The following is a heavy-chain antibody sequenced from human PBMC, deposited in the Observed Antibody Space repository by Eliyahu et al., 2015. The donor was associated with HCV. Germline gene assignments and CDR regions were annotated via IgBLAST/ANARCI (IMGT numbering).Heavy chain of an antibody. D-gene: IGHD6-19*01. CDR1: GGSITTYY. Sequence: QVQLQESGPGLVKPTETLSLTXTVXGGSITTYYWSWIRQPPGKGLEWIGYIHYSGSTNYNPPLKSRVTISVNTSKNQFSLNLTSVTAADTAVYYCASGGGGIAVAGTGGWFDPWGQGTLVIVSS. J-gene: IGHJ5*02. CDR2: IHYSGST. V-gene: IGHV4-59*01. CDR3: ASGGGGIAVAGTGGWFDP.